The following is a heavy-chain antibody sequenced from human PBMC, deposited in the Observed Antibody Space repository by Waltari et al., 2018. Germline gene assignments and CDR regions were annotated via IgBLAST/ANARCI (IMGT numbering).Heavy chain of an antibody. V-gene: IGHV2-5*01. CDR1: GFSLSTSGVG. Sequence: QITLKESGPTLVKPTQTLTLTCTFSGFSLSTSGVGVGWIRQPPGKALEWLALIYWNDDKRYSPCLKGRLTITKDTSKNQVVLTMTNMDPVDTATYYCATSSGHHRSRLYGMDVWGQGTTVTVSS. J-gene: IGHJ6*02. D-gene: IGHD1-26*01. CDR2: IYWNDDK. CDR3: ATSSGHHRSRLYGMDV.